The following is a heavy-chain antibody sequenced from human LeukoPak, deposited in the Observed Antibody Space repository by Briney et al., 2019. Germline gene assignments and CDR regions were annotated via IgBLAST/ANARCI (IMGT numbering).Heavy chain of an antibody. V-gene: IGHV1-8*01. D-gene: IGHD1-26*01. Sequence: ASVKVSCKASGYTFTSYDIHWVRQATGQGLEWMGWMNPNSGNTGYAQKFQGRVTMTRNTSISTAYMELSSLRSEGTAVYYCARFFPIVGINYWGQGTLVTVSS. J-gene: IGHJ4*02. CDR3: ARFFPIVGINY. CDR2: MNPNSGNT. CDR1: GYTFTSYD.